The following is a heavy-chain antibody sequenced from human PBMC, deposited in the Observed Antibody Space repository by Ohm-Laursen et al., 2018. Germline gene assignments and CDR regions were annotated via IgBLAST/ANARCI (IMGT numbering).Heavy chain of an antibody. J-gene: IGHJ4*02. V-gene: IGHV3-30*03. D-gene: IGHD5-24*01. CDR3: ARDRRDWQQFYDC. CDR2: ISHDGNNK. CDR1: GLTFNTYG. Sequence: SLRLSCAASGLTFNTYGMLWVRQTPGKGLEWLAVISHDGNNKYYADSVKGRFTISRDNAKKSLYLEMNSLRAEDTAVYYCARDRRDWQQFYDCWGQGTLVTVSS.